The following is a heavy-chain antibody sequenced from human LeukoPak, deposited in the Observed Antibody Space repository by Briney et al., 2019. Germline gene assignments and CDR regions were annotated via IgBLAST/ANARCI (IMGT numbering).Heavy chain of an antibody. J-gene: IGHJ4*02. CDR3: ARDVGAVAGYNFDY. CDR2: ISVHNGNP. V-gene: IGHV1-18*01. D-gene: IGHD6-19*01. Sequence: ASVKVSCKASGYSFSKYDISWVRQAPGQGLEWMGWISVHNGNPNYAQKLQGRVTMTTDTSTSTHYMELRSLRSDDTTVYYCARDVGAVAGYNFDYWGQGTLVTVSS. CDR1: GYSFSKYD.